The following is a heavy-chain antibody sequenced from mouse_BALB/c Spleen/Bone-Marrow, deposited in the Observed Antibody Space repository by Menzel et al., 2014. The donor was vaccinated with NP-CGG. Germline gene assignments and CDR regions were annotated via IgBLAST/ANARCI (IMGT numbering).Heavy chain of an antibody. Sequence: LVKTGASVKISCKASDYSFTDYYMHWVKQTHGKSLEWIGYISCYNGATSYNQKFKGKATFTVDTSSSTAYMQFSSLTSEDSAVYYCARSEGIYYYGSGYALDYWGQGTSVTASS. D-gene: IGHD1-1*01. V-gene: IGHV1S34*01. J-gene: IGHJ4*01. CDR3: ARSEGIYYYGSGYALDY. CDR2: ISCYNGAT. CDR1: DYSFTDYY.